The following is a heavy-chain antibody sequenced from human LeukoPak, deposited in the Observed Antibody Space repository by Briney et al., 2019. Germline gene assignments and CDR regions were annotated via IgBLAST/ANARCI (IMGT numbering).Heavy chain of an antibody. J-gene: IGHJ4*02. CDR1: GYTFTSYD. V-gene: IGHV1-8*02. D-gene: IGHD3-10*01. CDR2: MNPNSGNT. CDR3: ARDLTYYYGSGSYY. Sequence: GASVKVSCKASGYTFTSYDINWVRQATGQGLEWMGWMNPNSGNTDYAQKLQGRVTMTTDTSTSTAYMELRSLRSDDTAVYYCARDLTYYYGSGSYYWGQGTLVTVSS.